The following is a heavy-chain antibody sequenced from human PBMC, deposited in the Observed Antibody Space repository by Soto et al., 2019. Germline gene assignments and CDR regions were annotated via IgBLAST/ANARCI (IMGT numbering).Heavy chain of an antibody. V-gene: IGHV3-72*01. D-gene: IGHD1-26*01. CDR1: GFTFSAHY. CDR3: ARVSLVGPSGGRYFDY. J-gene: IGHJ4*02. CDR2: IKNKDNSYTT. Sequence: EVQLVESGGGLVQPGGSLRLSCAASGFTFSAHYMDWVRQAPGKGLEWVGRIKNKDNSYTTEYAASVEGRFTISREDAKNSLYLQMNSLKTEDTAVYYCARVSLVGPSGGRYFDYWGQGSQVAVSS.